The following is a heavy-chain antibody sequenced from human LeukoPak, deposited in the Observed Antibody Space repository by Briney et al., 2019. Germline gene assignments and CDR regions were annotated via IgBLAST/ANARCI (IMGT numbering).Heavy chain of an antibody. CDR2: IWYDGSNK. J-gene: IGHJ4*02. Sequence: GRSLRLSCAASGFTFSSYAMHWVRQAPGKGLEWVAVIWYDGSNKYYADSVKGRFTISRDNSKNTLYLQMNSLRAEDTAVYYCARDSGWYDYWGQGTLVTVSS. D-gene: IGHD6-19*01. CDR1: GFTFSSYA. V-gene: IGHV3-33*01. CDR3: ARDSGWYDY.